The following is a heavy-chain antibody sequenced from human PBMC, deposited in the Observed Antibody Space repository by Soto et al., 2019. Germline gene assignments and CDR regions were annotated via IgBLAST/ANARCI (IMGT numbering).Heavy chain of an antibody. CDR2: ISSSGDTT. Sequence: PGGSLRLSCAVSGFTFSTYAMTWVRQAPGKGLEWVSLISSSGDTTYYADSVKGRFTISRDNSKNTLYLQMNSLRAEDTAVYYCARNRMQNCSGGSCLNWFGPWGQGTLVTVSS. CDR3: ARNRMQNCSGGSCLNWFGP. J-gene: IGHJ5*02. D-gene: IGHD2-15*01. V-gene: IGHV3-23*01. CDR1: GFTFSTYA.